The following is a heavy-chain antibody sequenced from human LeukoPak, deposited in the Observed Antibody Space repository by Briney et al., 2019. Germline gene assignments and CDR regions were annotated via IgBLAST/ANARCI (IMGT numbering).Heavy chain of an antibody. CDR3: ARVHFYDSSGYSLINP. CDR2: INPNSGGT. J-gene: IGHJ4*02. D-gene: IGHD3-22*01. V-gene: IGHV1-2*02. Sequence: ASVKVSCKASGYTFTGYYMHWVRHAPGQGLEWMGWINPNSGGTNYAQKFQGRVTMTRDTSISTAYMELSRLKSDDTAVYYCARVHFYDSSGYSLINPWGQGTLVTVSS. CDR1: GYTFTGYY.